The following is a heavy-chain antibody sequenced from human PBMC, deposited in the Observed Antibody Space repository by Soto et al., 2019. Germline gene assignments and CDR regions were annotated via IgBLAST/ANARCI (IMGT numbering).Heavy chain of an antibody. CDR2: FSYDGINK. D-gene: IGHD1-1*01. CDR3: ARVPVTGTVGYLDY. Sequence: GGSLRLSCAASGFTFNNYGMHWVRQAPGKGLEWVAVFSYDGINKFYADSVKGRFTISRDHSKNTLFLEMNSLRREDTAVYYCARVPVTGTVGYLDYWGRGTLVTVSS. J-gene: IGHJ4*02. V-gene: IGHV3-30*03. CDR1: GFTFNNYG.